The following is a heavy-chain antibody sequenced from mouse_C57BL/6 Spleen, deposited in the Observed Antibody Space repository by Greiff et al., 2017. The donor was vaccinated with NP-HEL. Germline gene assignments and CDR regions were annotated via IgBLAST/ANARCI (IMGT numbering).Heavy chain of an antibody. V-gene: IGHV6-3*01. Sequence: EVQLQESGGGLVQPGGSMKLSCVASGFTFSNYWMNWVRQSPEKGLEWVAQIRLKSDNYATHYAESVKGRFTISRDDSKSSVYLQMNNLRAEDTGIYYCTGSYYGSSHPFDVWGTGTTVTVSS. CDR2: IRLKSDNYAT. J-gene: IGHJ1*03. D-gene: IGHD1-1*01. CDR3: TGSYYGSSHPFDV. CDR1: GFTFSNYW.